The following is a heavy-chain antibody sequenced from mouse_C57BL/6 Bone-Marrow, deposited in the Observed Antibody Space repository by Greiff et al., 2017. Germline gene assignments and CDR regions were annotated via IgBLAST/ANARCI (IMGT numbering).Heavy chain of an antibody. V-gene: IGHV5-6*01. D-gene: IGHD4-1*01. CDR1: GFTFSSYG. Sequence: EVKLVESGGDLVKPGGSLKLSCAASGFTFSSYGMSWVRQTPDKRLEWVATISSGGSYTYYPDSVKGRFTISRDNAKNTLYLQMSSLKSEDTAMYYCARTGVPFDYWGQGTTLTVSS. CDR3: ARTGVPFDY. J-gene: IGHJ2*01. CDR2: ISSGGSYT.